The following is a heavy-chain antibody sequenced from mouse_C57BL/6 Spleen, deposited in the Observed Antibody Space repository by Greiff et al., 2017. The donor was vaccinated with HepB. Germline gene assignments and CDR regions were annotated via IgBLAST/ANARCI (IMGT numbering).Heavy chain of an antibody. V-gene: IGHV1-76*01. CDR1: GYTFTDYY. Sequence: VQLQQSGAELVRPGASVKLSCKASGYTFTDYYINWVKQRPGQGLEWIARIYPGSGNTYYNEKFKGKATLTAEKSSSTAYMQLSSLTSEDSAVYFCARGVLGNYFDYWGQGTTLTVSS. CDR2: IYPGSGNT. J-gene: IGHJ2*01. D-gene: IGHD3-1*01. CDR3: ARGVLGNYFDY.